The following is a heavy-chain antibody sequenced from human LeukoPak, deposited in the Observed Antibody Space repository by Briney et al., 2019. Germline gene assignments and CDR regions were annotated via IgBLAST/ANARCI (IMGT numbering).Heavy chain of an antibody. CDR1: GYTFSSYG. D-gene: IGHD2-15*01. CDR3: ARYCSGGSCNGPNDAFDI. J-gene: IGHJ3*02. V-gene: IGHV1-18*01. CDR2: ISAYNGNT. Sequence: ASVKVSCKASGYTFSSYGITWVRQAPGQGLEWMGWISAYNGNTNYAQNLQGRVTMTTDTSTYTAYMELRSLRSDDTAVYYCARYCSGGSCNGPNDAFDIWGQGTMVTVSS.